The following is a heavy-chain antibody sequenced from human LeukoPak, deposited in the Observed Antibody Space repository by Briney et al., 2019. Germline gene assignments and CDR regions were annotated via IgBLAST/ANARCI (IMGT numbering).Heavy chain of an antibody. CDR1: GFTFSSYW. Sequence: GGSLRLSCAASGFTFSSYWMSWVRQAPGKGLEWVANIEQDGSEKYYVDSVKGRFTISRDNAKNSLYLQMNSLRAEDTAVYYCARVLVRGVMGFDYWGQGTLVTVSS. CDR2: IEQDGSEK. J-gene: IGHJ4*02. CDR3: ARVLVRGVMGFDY. V-gene: IGHV3-7*01. D-gene: IGHD3-10*01.